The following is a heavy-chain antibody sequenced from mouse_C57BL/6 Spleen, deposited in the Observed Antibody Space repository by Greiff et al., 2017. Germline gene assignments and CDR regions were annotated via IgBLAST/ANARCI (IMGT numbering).Heavy chain of an antibody. CDR2: IWGDGST. D-gene: IGHD2-4*01. CDR3: AVYDYDYAMDY. Sequence: VKLMESGPGLVAPSQSLSITCTVSGFSLTSYGVSWVRQPPGTGLEWLGVIWGDGSTNYHSALISRLSISKDNSKGQVFLKLNSLQTDNTATYYCAVYDYDYAMDYWGQGTSVTVSS. CDR1: GFSLTSYG. J-gene: IGHJ4*01. V-gene: IGHV2-3*01.